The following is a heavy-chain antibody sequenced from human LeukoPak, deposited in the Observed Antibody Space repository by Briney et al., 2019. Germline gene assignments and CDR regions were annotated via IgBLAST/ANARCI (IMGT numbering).Heavy chain of an antibody. Sequence: LAGGSLGLSCAASGFTFSSYTMHWVRQAPGKGLEWVALISSDGSNKYYADSVKGRFTISRDNSKNTLYLQMNSLRAEDTALYYCARDPRLAYYYDSSGYSYFDYWGQGTLVTVSS. CDR2: ISSDGSNK. CDR1: GFTFSSYT. J-gene: IGHJ4*02. D-gene: IGHD3-22*01. CDR3: ARDPRLAYYYDSSGYSYFDY. V-gene: IGHV3-30*04.